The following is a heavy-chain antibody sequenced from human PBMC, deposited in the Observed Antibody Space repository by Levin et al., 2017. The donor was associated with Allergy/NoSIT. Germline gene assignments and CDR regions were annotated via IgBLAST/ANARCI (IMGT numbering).Heavy chain of an antibody. V-gene: IGHV2-70*01. J-gene: IGHJ3*02. CDR1: GFSLSTNGMC. CDR3: ARTSTVERAFDI. CDR2: IDWEDDK. Sequence: SGPTLVKPSQTLTLTCSFSGFSLSTNGMCVSWIRQPPGKALEWLALIDWEDDKYFNASLKTRLTISKDTSKNQVVLTLTNMDPVDTATYYCARTSTVERAFDIWGQGTMVTVSS. D-gene: IGHD5/OR15-5a*01.